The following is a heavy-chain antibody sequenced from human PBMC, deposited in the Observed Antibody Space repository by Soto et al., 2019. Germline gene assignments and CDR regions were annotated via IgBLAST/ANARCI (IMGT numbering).Heavy chain of an antibody. J-gene: IGHJ6*02. D-gene: IGHD2-15*01. CDR3: ARANPGYCSGGSCFSSYYYYGMDV. V-gene: IGHV3-33*01. CDR2: IWYDGSNK. Sequence: QVQLVESGGGVVQPGRSLRLSCAASGFTFSSYGMHWVRQAPGKGLEWVAVIWYDGSNKYYADSVKGRFTISRDNSKNTLYLQMNSLRAEDTAVYYCARANPGYCSGGSCFSSYYYYGMDVWGQGTTVTVS. CDR1: GFTFSSYG.